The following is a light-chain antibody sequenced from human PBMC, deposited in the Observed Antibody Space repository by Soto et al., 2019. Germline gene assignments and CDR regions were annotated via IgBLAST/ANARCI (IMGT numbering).Light chain of an antibody. CDR2: NAS. V-gene: IGKV1-5*03. CDR3: QHYKSYPWT. Sequence: DIQMTQSPSTMSASVGDRVTITCRASQSIDSGLAWYQQKPGKAPKFLMYNASNLESGVPLRFSGSGSETEFTLTISSLQPDDFAIYYCQHYKSYPWTFGQGTKVELK. CDR1: QSIDSG. J-gene: IGKJ1*01.